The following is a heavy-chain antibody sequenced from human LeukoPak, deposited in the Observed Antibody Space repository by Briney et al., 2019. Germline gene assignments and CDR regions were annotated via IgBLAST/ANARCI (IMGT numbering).Heavy chain of an antibody. J-gene: IGHJ5*02. V-gene: IGHV4-34*01. CDR3: ARAYGSGSYAVWFDP. Sequence: SETLSLTYAVYGGSFSGYYWSWIRQPPGKGLEWIGEINHSGSTNYNPSLKSRVTISVDTSKNQFSLKLSSVTAADTAVYYCARAYGSGSYAVWFDPWGQGTLVTVSS. CDR2: INHSGST. CDR1: GGSFSGYY. D-gene: IGHD3-10*01.